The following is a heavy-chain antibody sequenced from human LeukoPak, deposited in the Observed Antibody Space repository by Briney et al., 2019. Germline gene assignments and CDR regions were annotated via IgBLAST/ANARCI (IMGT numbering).Heavy chain of an antibody. V-gene: IGHV3-66*01. Sequence: GGSLRLSCAASGFSVSNNYMSWVRQAPGEGLEWVSVIYGADNTYYADSVRGRFTVSRDNSKNTVYLQMNSLRAEDTAVYYCAGDGGNLRSKVGMDVWGQGTTVTVSS. J-gene: IGHJ6*02. CDR3: AGDGGNLRSKVGMDV. D-gene: IGHD4-23*01. CDR1: GFSVSNNY. CDR2: IYGADNT.